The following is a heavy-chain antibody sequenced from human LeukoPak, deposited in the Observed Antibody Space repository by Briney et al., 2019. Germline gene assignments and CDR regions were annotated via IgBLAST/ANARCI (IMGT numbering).Heavy chain of an antibody. V-gene: IGHV4-59*08. J-gene: IGHJ3*02. Sequence: PSETLSLTCTVSGGSISSYYWSWIRQPPGKGLEWIGYIYYSGSTNYNPSLKSRVTISVDTSKNQFSLKLSSVTAADTAVYYCARALTYSSSSVSAFDIWGQGTMVTVSS. CDR3: ARALTYSSSSVSAFDI. CDR2: IYYSGST. CDR1: GGSISSYY. D-gene: IGHD6-13*01.